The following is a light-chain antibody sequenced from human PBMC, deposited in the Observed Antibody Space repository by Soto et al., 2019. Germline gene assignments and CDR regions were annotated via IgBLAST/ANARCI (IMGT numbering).Light chain of an antibody. V-gene: IGLV3-21*02. CDR3: QVFDSTSDHVV. Sequence: SYELTQPPSVSVAPGQTARITCGGNNIGSQSVHWYQQKPGQAPVLVVYDDSDRPSGIPERFSGSKSGNTATLTISRVEAGDEDDYYCQVFDSTSDHVVFGGGTKLTVL. CDR2: DDS. CDR1: NIGSQS. J-gene: IGLJ2*01.